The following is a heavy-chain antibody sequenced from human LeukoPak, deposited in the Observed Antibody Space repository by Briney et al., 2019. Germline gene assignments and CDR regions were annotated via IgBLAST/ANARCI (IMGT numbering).Heavy chain of an antibody. J-gene: IGHJ5*02. CDR1: GGSISGYY. Sequence: PSETLSLTCTVSGGSISGYYWSWIRQPPGKGLQWIGYIYYSGSANYNPSLKSRVTMSVDTSKNQFSLKLSSVTAADTAVYYCARTAREGWFDPWGQGTLVTVSS. CDR2: IYYSGSA. V-gene: IGHV4-59*12. CDR3: ARTAREGWFDP. D-gene: IGHD5-24*01.